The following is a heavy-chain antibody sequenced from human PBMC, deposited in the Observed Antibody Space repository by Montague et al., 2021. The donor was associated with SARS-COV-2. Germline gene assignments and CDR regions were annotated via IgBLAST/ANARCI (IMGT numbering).Heavy chain of an antibody. D-gene: IGHD3-9*01. V-gene: IGHV4-59*01. J-gene: IGHJ6*02. CDR1: GGSISTYY. CDR3: ARLPYDNSYGIDV. Sequence: SETLSLTCTVSGGSISTYYWNWIRQFPGKGLEWISYIDYIRRTNYNPSLQIRVIISIDRSKIQFSLKLNSVTAADTAIYYCARLPYDNSYGIDVWGQGTTVTVSS. CDR2: IDYIRRT.